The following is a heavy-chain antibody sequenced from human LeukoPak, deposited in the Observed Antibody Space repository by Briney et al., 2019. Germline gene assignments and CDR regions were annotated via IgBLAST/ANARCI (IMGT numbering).Heavy chain of an antibody. CDR3: ARRRDSGSLQHFDY. D-gene: IGHD1-26*01. J-gene: IGHJ4*02. Sequence: GGSLRLSCAASGFTFSDFYMSWIRQAPGKGLEWLSDISSSGSIIYYADSVKGRFTISRDNAKNSLYLQMNSLRAEDTAVYYCARRRDSGSLQHFDYWGQGTLVTVSS. CDR2: ISSSGSII. CDR1: GFTFSDFY. V-gene: IGHV3-11*01.